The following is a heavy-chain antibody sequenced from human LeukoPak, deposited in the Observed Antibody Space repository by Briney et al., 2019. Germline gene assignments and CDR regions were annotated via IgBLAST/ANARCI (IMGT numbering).Heavy chain of an antibody. CDR2: IRSKAFGGTT. CDR3: TRRSGFSYGDAFDI. D-gene: IGHD5-18*01. J-gene: IGHJ3*02. V-gene: IGHV3-49*03. Sequence: GGSLRLSCTASGFTFGDYAMSWFRQAPGKGLEWVGFIRSKAFGGTTEYAASVKGRFTISRDDSKSIAYLQMNSLKTEDTAVYYCTRRSGFSYGDAFDIWGQGTMVTVSS. CDR1: GFTFGDYA.